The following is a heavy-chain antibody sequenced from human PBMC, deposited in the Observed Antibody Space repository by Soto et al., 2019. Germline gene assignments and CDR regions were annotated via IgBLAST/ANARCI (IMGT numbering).Heavy chain of an antibody. V-gene: IGHV3-53*01. CDR1: GFTVTSNY. J-gene: IGHJ6*02. D-gene: IGHD3-3*01. Sequence: GGSLRLSCEASGFTVTSNYMSWVRQAPGKGLEWVSVIYSGGSTYYADSVKGRFTISRDNSKNTLYLQMNSLRAEDTAVYYCARDGPRSGFYGMDVWGQGTTVTVSS. CDR2: IYSGGST. CDR3: ARDGPRSGFYGMDV.